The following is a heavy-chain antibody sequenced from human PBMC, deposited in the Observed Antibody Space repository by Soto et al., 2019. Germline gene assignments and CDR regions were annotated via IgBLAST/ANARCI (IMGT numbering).Heavy chain of an antibody. J-gene: IGHJ6*02. CDR3: ALISSVDAFGYVKGGLDV. CDR2: FLHCCQS. Sequence: SDTLSLASSVSGGSTRSYYWSWIRQSPEKGLEWIGYFLHCCQSNYDPSLKSRISRAVDTSKNQLFRCLRTVSAAESAVYFCALISSVDAFGYVKGGLDVWGQGTT. D-gene: IGHD3-16*01. V-gene: IGHV4-59*08. CDR1: GGSTRSYY.